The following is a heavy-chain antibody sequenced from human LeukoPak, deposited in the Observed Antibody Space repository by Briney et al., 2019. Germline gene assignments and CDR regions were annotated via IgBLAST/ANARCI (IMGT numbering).Heavy chain of an antibody. CDR3: AKGSGNGYGSGPFAY. CDR1: GFTFSNAW. J-gene: IGHJ4*02. V-gene: IGHV3-23*01. CDR2: ISTDAGET. Sequence: GGSLRLSCAASGFTFSNAWMSWVRQAPSKGLEWVSAISTDAGETHYADSVKGRFTISRDNSKNTVSLQMSSLRAEDTALYYCAKGSGNGYGSGPFAYWGQGTLVTVSS. D-gene: IGHD3-10*01.